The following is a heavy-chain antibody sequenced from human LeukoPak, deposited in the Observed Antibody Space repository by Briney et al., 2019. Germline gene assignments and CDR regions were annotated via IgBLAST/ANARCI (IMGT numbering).Heavy chain of an antibody. CDR1: GFTFSSYA. CDR2: ISSGGENT. CDR3: ARDRAESNWTNHTLFDS. J-gene: IGHJ4*02. Sequence: GGSLRLSCAASGFTFSSYAMSWVRQAPGKGLEWVSLISSGGENTYDADSVKGRFTISRDNARNTLYLQMNSLRVEDTAIYYCARDRAESNWTNHTLFDSWGQGTPVTVSS. D-gene: IGHD1/OR15-1a*01. V-gene: IGHV3-23*01.